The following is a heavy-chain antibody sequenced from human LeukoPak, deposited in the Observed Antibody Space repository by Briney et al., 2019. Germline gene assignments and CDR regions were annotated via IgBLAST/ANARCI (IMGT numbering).Heavy chain of an antibody. Sequence: PGGSLRLSCAASGFTFTDYAMNWVRQAPGKGLEWVSGISYGGDNTYYADSVKGRFTISRDNPRNTLNLALNSLRAEDTAVYYCAKDPHPYSDSVGGYHFDYWGQGTLVTVSS. CDR3: AKDPHPYSDSVGGYHFDY. V-gene: IGHV3-23*01. J-gene: IGHJ4*02. CDR2: ISYGGDNT. D-gene: IGHD4-11*01. CDR1: GFTFTDYA.